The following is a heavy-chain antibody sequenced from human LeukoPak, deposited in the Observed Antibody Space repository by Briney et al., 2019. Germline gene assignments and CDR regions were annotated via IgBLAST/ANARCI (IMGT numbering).Heavy chain of an antibody. Sequence: PSETLSLTCAVYGGSFSGYYWSWIRQPPGKGLEWIGEINHSGSTNYNPSLKSRVTISVDTSKNQFSLKLSSVTAADTAVYYCARSKGILSGSFTYYMDVWGKGTTVPVSS. CDR3: ARSKGILSGSFTYYMDV. J-gene: IGHJ6*03. CDR2: INHSGST. D-gene: IGHD1-26*01. V-gene: IGHV4-34*01. CDR1: GGSFSGYY.